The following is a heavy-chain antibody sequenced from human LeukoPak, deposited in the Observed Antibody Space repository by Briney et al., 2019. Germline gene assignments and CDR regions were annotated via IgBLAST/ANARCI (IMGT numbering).Heavy chain of an antibody. CDR2: IIPIFGTA. D-gene: IGHD3-16*02. Sequence: RASVKVSCKASGGTFSSYAISWVRQAPGQGLEWMGGIIPIFGTANYAQKFQGRVTITADESTSTAYMELSSLRSEDTAVYYCARRTDTFGGVIVSNTDWFDPWGQGTLVTVSS. CDR1: GGTFSSYA. V-gene: IGHV1-69*13. J-gene: IGHJ5*02. CDR3: ARRTDTFGGVIVSNTDWFDP.